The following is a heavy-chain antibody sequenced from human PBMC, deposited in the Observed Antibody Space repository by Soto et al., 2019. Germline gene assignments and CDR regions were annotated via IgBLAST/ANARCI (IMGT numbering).Heavy chain of an antibody. D-gene: IGHD3-16*01. CDR3: ASDYTVSPNGMDV. Sequence: QVQLVESGGGVVQPGRSLRLSCAASGFTFSSYAMHWVRQAPGKGLEWVAVISYDGSNKYYADSVKGRFTISRDNSKNTLYLQMNSLRAEDTDVYYCASDYTVSPNGMDVWGQGTTVTVSS. CDR2: ISYDGSNK. CDR1: GFTFSSYA. J-gene: IGHJ6*02. V-gene: IGHV3-30-3*01.